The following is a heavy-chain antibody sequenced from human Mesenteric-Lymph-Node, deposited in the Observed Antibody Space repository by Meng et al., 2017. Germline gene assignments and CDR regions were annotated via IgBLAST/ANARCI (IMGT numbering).Heavy chain of an antibody. D-gene: IGHD1-26*01. CDR3: AGGGNYYIY. J-gene: IGHJ4*02. Sequence: GGSLRLSCAASGFTLTNYWMSWVRQAPGKGLEWVANIKQEGSEIYYVDSVKGRFTISRDNAKNSLYLQMNSLRAEDTAVYHCAGGGNYYIYWGQGTLVTVSS. CDR1: GFTLTNYW. V-gene: IGHV3-7*01. CDR2: IKQEGSEI.